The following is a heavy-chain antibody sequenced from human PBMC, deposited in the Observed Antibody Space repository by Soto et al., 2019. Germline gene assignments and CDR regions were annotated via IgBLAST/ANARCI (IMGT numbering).Heavy chain of an antibody. D-gene: IGHD5-12*01. Sequence: QVQLVESGGGVVQPGRSLRLSCAASGFTFSSYAMHWVRQAPGKGLEWVAVISYDGSNKYYADSVKGRFTISRDNSENTLYLQMNSLRAEDTAVYYCEREYSGYDCPLNWGQGTLVTVSS. CDR3: EREYSGYDCPLN. J-gene: IGHJ4*02. CDR1: GFTFSSYA. CDR2: ISYDGSNK. V-gene: IGHV3-30-3*01.